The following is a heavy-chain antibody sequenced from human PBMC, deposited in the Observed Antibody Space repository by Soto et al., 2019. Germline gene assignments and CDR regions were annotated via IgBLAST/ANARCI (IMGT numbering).Heavy chain of an antibody. CDR1: GFTFSSYW. D-gene: IGHD1-7*01. Sequence: PGGSLRLSCAASGFTFSSYWMHWVRQAPGKGLMWVSRIHNDGSTTRYADSVKGRFTISRDNAKNTLYLQMSSLRVEDTAVYYCARHNWNSYWGQGTLVTLSS. J-gene: IGHJ4*01. CDR3: ARHNWNSY. CDR2: IHNDGSTT. V-gene: IGHV3-74*01.